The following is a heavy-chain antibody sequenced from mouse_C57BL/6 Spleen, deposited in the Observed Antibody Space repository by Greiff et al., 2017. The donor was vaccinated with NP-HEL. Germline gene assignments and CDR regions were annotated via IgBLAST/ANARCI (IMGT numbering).Heavy chain of an antibody. CDR1: GFTFTDYY. Sequence: EVQLVESGGGLVQPGGSLSLSCAASGFTFTDYYMSWVRQPPGKALEWLGFIRNKANGYTTEYSASVKGRFTISRDNSQSILYLQMNALRAEDSATYYCARYKDGAMDYWGQGTSVTVSS. J-gene: IGHJ4*01. CDR2: IRNKANGYTT. V-gene: IGHV7-3*01. CDR3: ARYKDGAMDY.